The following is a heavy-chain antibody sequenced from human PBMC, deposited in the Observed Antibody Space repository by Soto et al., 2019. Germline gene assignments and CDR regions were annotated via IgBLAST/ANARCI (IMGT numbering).Heavy chain of an antibody. J-gene: IGHJ3*02. CDR2: IWYDGSNK. D-gene: IGHD7-27*01. Sequence: QVPLVESGGGVVQPGRSLRLSCAASGFTFSTYGMHWVRQAPGKGLEWVAVIWYDGSNKNYADSVKGRFTISRDNSKSTLYLQMNSLRAEDTGVYYCARGNWEEVSAFDIWGQGTMVTVSS. CDR3: ARGNWEEVSAFDI. CDR1: GFTFSTYG. V-gene: IGHV3-33*01.